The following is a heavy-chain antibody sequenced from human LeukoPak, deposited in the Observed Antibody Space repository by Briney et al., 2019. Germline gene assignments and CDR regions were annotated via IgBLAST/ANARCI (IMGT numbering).Heavy chain of an antibody. CDR1: GFTFSSYS. D-gene: IGHD3-22*01. J-gene: IGHJ4*02. CDR2: ISSSSSYI. CDR3: ARGPNYYDSSGPPDY. Sequence: SGGSLRLSCAASGFTFSSYSMNWVRQAPGKGLEWVSSISSSSSYIYYADSVKGRFTISRDNAKNSLYLQMNSLRAEDTAVYYCARGPNYYDSSGPPDYWGQGTLVTVSS. V-gene: IGHV3-21*01.